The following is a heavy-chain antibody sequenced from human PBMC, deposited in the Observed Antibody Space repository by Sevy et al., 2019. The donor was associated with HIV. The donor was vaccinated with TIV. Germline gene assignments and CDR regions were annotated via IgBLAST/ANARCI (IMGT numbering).Heavy chain of an antibody. CDR1: GFTFDDHT. CDR3: AKDKESEGGGAYYFDY. Sequence: GGSLRLSCAASGFTFDDHTMHWVRQPPGKGLEWVSLISWDGGSTYYADSVKGRFTISRDNSKNSLFLQMNSLGAEDTAWYYCAKDKESEGGGAYYFDYWGQGTLVTVSS. J-gene: IGHJ4*02. CDR2: ISWDGGST. V-gene: IGHV3-43*01. D-gene: IGHD3-16*01.